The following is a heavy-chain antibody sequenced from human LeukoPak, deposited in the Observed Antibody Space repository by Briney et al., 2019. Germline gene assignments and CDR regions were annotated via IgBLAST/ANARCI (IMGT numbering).Heavy chain of an antibody. D-gene: IGHD3-16*01. V-gene: IGHV4-34*01. CDR1: GGSFSGYY. CDR2: INHSGST. Sequence: SETLSLTCAVYGGSFSGYYWSWIRQPPGKGLEWIGEINHSGSTNYNPSLKSRVTISVDTSKNQFSLKLSSVTAADTAVYSCARGRPAGRRGWFDHWGQGTLVTVSS. CDR3: ARGRPAGRRGWFDH. J-gene: IGHJ5*02.